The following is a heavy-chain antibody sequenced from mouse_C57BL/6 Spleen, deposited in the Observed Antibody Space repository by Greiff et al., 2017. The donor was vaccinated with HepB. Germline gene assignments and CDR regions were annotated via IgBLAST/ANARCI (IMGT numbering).Heavy chain of an antibody. CDR2: IAPEDGET. V-gene: IGHV14-2*01. J-gene: IGHJ2*01. Sequence: EVQLQESGAELVKPGASVKLSCTASGFNIKDYYMHWVKQRTELGLEWIGRIAPEDGETKYAPKFQGKATITADTSSNTADLQLSSLTSEDTAVNACARERMVTGDYWGQGTTLTVSS. CDR3: ARERMVTGDY. D-gene: IGHD2-2*01. CDR1: GFNIKDYY.